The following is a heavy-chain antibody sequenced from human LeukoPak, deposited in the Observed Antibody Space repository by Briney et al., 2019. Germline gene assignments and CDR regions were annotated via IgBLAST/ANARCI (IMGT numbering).Heavy chain of an antibody. J-gene: IGHJ4*02. CDR3: AKGRPNRLSGFYDY. V-gene: IGHV3-23*01. D-gene: IGHD3-22*01. CDR2: ISGSGGST. Sequence: GGSLRLTCAASGFTFSSYAMSWVRQAPGKGLEWVSAISGSGGSTYYADSVKGRFTISRDNSKNTLYLQMNSLRAEDTAVYYCAKGRPNRLSGFYDYWGQGTLVTVSS. CDR1: GFTFSSYA.